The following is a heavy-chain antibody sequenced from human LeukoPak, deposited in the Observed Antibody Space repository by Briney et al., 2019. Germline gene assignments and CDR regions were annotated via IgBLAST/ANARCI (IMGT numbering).Heavy chain of an antibody. J-gene: IGHJ4*02. CDR1: GLTFADYG. Sequence: PGGSLRLSCAVSGLTFADYGLSWVRQAPGKGLEWVSGINWNGDRIDYADSVKGRFTISRDNAKNSLYLQMNSLRAEDTALYYCARDSRTYYDVWSGYYIWGQGTLVTVSS. V-gene: IGHV3-20*04. D-gene: IGHD3-3*01. CDR2: INWNGDRI. CDR3: ARDSRTYYDVWSGYYI.